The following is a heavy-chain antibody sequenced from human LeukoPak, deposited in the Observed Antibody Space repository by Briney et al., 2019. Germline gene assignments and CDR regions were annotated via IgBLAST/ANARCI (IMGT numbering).Heavy chain of an antibody. Sequence: SQTLSLTCTVSGGSISGSGYYWSWMRQHPGKGLEWIGYIYYSGSTYYNPSLKSRVTISVDTSKNQFSLKLRSVTAADTAVYYCARALNYYDSSGYYPFDYWGQGTLVTVSS. D-gene: IGHD3-22*01. V-gene: IGHV4-31*03. CDR2: IYYSGST. CDR1: GGSISGSGYY. J-gene: IGHJ4*02. CDR3: ARALNYYDSSGYYPFDY.